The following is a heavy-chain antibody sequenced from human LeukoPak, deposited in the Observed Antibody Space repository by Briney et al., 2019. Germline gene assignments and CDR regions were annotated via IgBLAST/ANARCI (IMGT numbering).Heavy chain of an antibody. CDR1: GGSISSSSHY. V-gene: IGHV4-39*07. CDR2: INHSGST. Sequence: SETLSLTCTVSGGSISSSSHYWAWIRQPPGKGLEWIGEINHSGSTNYNPSLKSRVTISVDTSKNQFSLKVSSVTAADTALYYCARTVVTTTSAFDIWGQGTMVTVSS. J-gene: IGHJ3*02. CDR3: ARTVVTTTSAFDI. D-gene: IGHD2-21*02.